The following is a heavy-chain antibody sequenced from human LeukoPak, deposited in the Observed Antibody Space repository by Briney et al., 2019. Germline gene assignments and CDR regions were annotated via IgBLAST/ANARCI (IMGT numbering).Heavy chain of an antibody. Sequence: SETLSLTCTVSGGSISSFYWTWIRQPAGKGLEWIGRIYSSGSTNFNPSLKSRVTMSVDASKNQFSLRLSSVTAADTAAYFCARENWRSKSIDFDSWGQGTLVTVSS. CDR3: ARENWRSKSIDFDS. D-gene: IGHD6-6*01. J-gene: IGHJ4*02. CDR2: IYSSGST. V-gene: IGHV4-4*07. CDR1: GGSISSFY.